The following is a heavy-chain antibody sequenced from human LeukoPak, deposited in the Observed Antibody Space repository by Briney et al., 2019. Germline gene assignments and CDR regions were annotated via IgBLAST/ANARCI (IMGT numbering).Heavy chain of an antibody. J-gene: IGHJ4*02. CDR3: ASSRAGGYFDY. Sequence: RASAKVSCKASGYTFTSYGISWVRQAPGQGLEWMGWISAYNGNTNYAQKLQGRVTMTTDTSTSTAYMELRSLRSDDTAVYYCASSRAGGYFDYWGQGTLVTVSS. CDR2: ISAYNGNT. CDR1: GYTFTSYG. D-gene: IGHD3-16*01. V-gene: IGHV1-18*04.